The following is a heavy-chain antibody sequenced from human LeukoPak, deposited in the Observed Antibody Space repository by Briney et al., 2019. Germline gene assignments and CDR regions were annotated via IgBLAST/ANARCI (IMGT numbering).Heavy chain of an antibody. V-gene: IGHV4-38-2*02. J-gene: IGHJ6*03. CDR2: IYHSGST. D-gene: IGHD2-2*01. CDR3: ARALKPIVVVPAATNYYYYMDV. CDR1: GYSISSGYY. Sequence: SETLSLTCTVSGYSISSGYYWGWIRQPPGKGLEWIGSIYHSGSTYYNPSLKSRVTISVDTSKNQFSLKLSSVTAADTAVYYCARALKPIVVVPAATNYYYYMDVWGKGATVTISS.